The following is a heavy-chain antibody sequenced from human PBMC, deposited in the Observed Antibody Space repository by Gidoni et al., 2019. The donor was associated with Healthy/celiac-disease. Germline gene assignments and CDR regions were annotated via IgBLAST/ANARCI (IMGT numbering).Heavy chain of an antibody. CDR3: AIPTPRRSGWLQPFDY. Sequence: QVQLVQSGAEVQKPGSSVKVSCKASGGTFSSYAISWVRQAPGQGLEWMGGIIPIFGTANYAQKFQGRVTITADESTSTAYMELSSLRSEDTAVYYCAIPTPRRSGWLQPFDYWGQGTLVTVSS. CDR2: IIPIFGTA. J-gene: IGHJ4*02. V-gene: IGHV1-69*01. CDR1: GGTFSSYA. D-gene: IGHD6-19*01.